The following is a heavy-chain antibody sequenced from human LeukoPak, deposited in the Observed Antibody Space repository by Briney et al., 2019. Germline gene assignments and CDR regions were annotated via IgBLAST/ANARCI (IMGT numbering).Heavy chain of an antibody. V-gene: IGHV4-59*12. CDR3: ARYGDYVVEFDY. Sequence: PSETLSLTCTVSGGSISSYYWSWIRQPPGKGLELVGYVYYTGSTNYNPSLKTRVTMSVDTSKNQFSLKLGSVTAADTAVYYCARYGDYVVEFDYWGQGTLVTVSS. CDR1: GGSISSYY. CDR2: VYYTGST. J-gene: IGHJ4*02. D-gene: IGHD4-17*01.